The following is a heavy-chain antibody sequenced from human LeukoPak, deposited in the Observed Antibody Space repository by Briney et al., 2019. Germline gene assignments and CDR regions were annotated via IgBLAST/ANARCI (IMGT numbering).Heavy chain of an antibody. Sequence: HPGGSLRLSCAASGFTFSSYWMSWVRQAPGKGLEWVANIKQDGSEKYYVDSVKGRFTISRDNAKNSLYLQMDSLRAEDTAVYYCASGAGIAAAGKNYYYYGMDVWGQGTTVTVSS. CDR1: GFTFSSYW. J-gene: IGHJ6*02. D-gene: IGHD6-13*01. CDR3: ASGAGIAAAGKNYYYYGMDV. CDR2: IKQDGSEK. V-gene: IGHV3-7*03.